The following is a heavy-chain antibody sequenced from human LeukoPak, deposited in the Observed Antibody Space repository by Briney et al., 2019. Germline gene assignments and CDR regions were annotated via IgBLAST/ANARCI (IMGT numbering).Heavy chain of an antibody. CDR3: ATLSWYGDY. V-gene: IGHV3-30-3*01. J-gene: IGHJ4*02. Sequence: PGGSLRLSCVASGFTFSSYAMHWVRQAPGKGLEWVAVISYDGSNKYYADSVKGRFTISRDNSKNTLYLQMNSLRAEDTAVYYCATLSWYGDYWGQGTLVTVSS. CDR1: GFTFSSYA. D-gene: IGHD6-13*01. CDR2: ISYDGSNK.